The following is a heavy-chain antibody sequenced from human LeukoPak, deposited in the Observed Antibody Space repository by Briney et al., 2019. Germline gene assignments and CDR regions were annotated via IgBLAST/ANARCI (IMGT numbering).Heavy chain of an antibody. V-gene: IGHV4-59*01. Sequence: NPSETLSLTCTVSGGSISSYYWSWIRQPPGKGLEWIGYIYYSGSTNYNPSLKSRVTISVDTSKNQFSLKLSSVTAADTAVYYCARDFLFWGQRTLVTVSS. CDR3: ARDFLF. J-gene: IGHJ4*02. CDR2: IYYSGST. CDR1: GGSISSYY.